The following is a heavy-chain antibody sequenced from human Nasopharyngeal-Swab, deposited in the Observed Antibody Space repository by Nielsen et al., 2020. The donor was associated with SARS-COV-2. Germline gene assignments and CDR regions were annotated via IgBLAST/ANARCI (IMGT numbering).Heavy chain of an antibody. V-gene: IGHV3-7*01. CDR1: GLTFSAYW. D-gene: IGHD2-2*01. Sequence: GGSLRLSWAASGLTFSAYWMRWVRQAPGKGLEWVANIKQDGSEKYYEDSVKGRFTISRDNAKNSLYLQMNSLRVEDTAVYYCARRTFSSTSLIDCWGQGTLVTVSS. J-gene: IGHJ4*02. CDR3: ARRTFSSTSLIDC. CDR2: IKQDGSEK.